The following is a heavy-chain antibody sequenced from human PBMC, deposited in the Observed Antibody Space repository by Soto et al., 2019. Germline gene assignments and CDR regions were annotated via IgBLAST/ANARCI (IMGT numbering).Heavy chain of an antibody. CDR3: ARLYSSGWSDY. CDR2: IYHSGST. V-gene: IGHV4-4*02. CDR1: GGSISSSNW. J-gene: IGHJ4*02. D-gene: IGHD6-19*01. Sequence: QVQLQESGPGLVKPSGTLSLTCAVSGGSISSSNWWSWVRQPPGKGLEWIGEIYHSGSTNYNPPLTSRVTISVDKSKNQFSLKLSAVTAADPAVYYWARLYSSGWSDYWGQGTLVTVSS.